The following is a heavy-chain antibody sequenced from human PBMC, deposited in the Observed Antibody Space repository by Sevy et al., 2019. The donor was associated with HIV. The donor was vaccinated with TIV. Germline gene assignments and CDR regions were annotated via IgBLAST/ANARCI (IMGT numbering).Heavy chain of an antibody. D-gene: IGHD6-13*01. V-gene: IGHV4-34*01. CDR1: GGSFSGYY. CDR2: INHSGST. Sequence: SETLSLTCAVYGGSFSGYYWSWIRQPPGKGLEWIGEINHSGSTNYNPSLKSRVTISVDTSKNQFSLKLSSVTAADTAVYYCARGRLRGAAAGINYFDYWGQGTLVTVSS. CDR3: ARGRLRGAAAGINYFDY. J-gene: IGHJ4*02.